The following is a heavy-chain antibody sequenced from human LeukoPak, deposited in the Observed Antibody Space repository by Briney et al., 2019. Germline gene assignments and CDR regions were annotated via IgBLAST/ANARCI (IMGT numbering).Heavy chain of an antibody. J-gene: IGHJ4*02. CDR2: INHSGST. CDR3: ARERCRPKYLDY. V-gene: IGHV4-34*01. D-gene: IGHD5-24*01. CDR1: GGSFSGYY. Sequence: SETLSLTCAVYGGSFSGYYWSWIRQPPGKGLEWIGEINHSGSTNYNPSLKSRVTISVDTSKNQFSLKLSSVTAADTAVYYCARERCRPKYLDYWGQGTLVTVSS.